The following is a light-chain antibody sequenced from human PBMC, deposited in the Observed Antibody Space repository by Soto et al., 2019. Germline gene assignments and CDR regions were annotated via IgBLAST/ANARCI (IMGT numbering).Light chain of an antibody. CDR2: GAS. CDR1: QTIGTN. V-gene: IGKV1-39*01. J-gene: IGKJ1*01. CDR3: QHNYSTPPT. Sequence: DIQMTQSPSSLSASVGDRVTLTCRASQTIGTNLNWYQQKPGKAPQVLIYGASTLQSGVPSRFSGSGSGTDFALTISSLQPEDFSTYYCQHNYSTPPTFGQGTRVDIK.